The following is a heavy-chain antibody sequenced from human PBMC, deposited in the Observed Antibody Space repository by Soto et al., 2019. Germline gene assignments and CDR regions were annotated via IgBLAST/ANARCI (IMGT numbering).Heavy chain of an antibody. J-gene: IGHJ4*02. CDR1: GDSIRGSNFY. CDR2: VYYSGST. CDR3: ARHGGTTPFDF. V-gene: IGHV4-39*01. D-gene: IGHD4-17*01. Sequence: QLQLQESGPGLVKPSETLSLTCTLSGDSIRGSNFYWAWIRQPPGQELEWVGTVYYSGSTYYHPSLKSRVTLSVDPSKNQFSLRLSSVTASDTGTYFWARHGGTTPFDFWGQGMQVAVSS.